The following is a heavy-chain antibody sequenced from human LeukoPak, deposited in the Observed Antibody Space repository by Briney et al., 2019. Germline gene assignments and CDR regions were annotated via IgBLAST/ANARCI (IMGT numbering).Heavy chain of an antibody. D-gene: IGHD2-15*01. Sequence: SETLSLTCTVSGGSINTYYWSWIRQPPGKGLEWIGYIYYSGSTNYNPSHESRVTISVDTSKNQFFLKLSSVTAADTAVYYCARDSVCSGGSCHEVDVWGKGTTVTVSS. V-gene: IGHV4-59*12. J-gene: IGHJ6*04. CDR1: GGSINTYY. CDR2: IYYSGST. CDR3: ARDSVCSGGSCHEVDV.